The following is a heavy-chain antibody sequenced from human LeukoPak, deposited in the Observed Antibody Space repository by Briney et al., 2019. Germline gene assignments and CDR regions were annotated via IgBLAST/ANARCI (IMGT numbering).Heavy chain of an antibody. Sequence: SETLSLTCAVSGGSISSGGYCWSWIRQPPGKGREWIGYIYHSGSTNYNPTLKSRVTISVDRSKNQFSLKLSSVTAADTAVYCCASIFSGWDDYWGQGTLVTVSS. CDR1: GGSISSGGYC. J-gene: IGHJ4*02. CDR2: IYHSGST. D-gene: IGHD6-19*01. CDR3: ASIFSGWDDY. V-gene: IGHV4-30-2*01.